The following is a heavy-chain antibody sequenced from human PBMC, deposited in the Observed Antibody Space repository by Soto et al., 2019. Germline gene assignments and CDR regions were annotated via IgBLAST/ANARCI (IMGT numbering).Heavy chain of an antibody. J-gene: IGHJ4*02. Sequence: LSLTCTVSGGSISPFYWSWVRQSPGKGLEWIGYLYYSGNTNYNPSLKSRVTISVDASKNQVSLRPTSVTAADTAVYYCARVGGVAARTFDYWGQGTVVTVS. CDR2: LYYSGNT. D-gene: IGHD2-15*01. CDR1: GGSISPFY. CDR3: ARVGGVAARTFDY. V-gene: IGHV4-59*01.